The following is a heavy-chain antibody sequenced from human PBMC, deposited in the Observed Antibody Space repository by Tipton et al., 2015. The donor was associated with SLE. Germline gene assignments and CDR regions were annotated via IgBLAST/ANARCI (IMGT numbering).Heavy chain of an antibody. D-gene: IGHD3-16*01. CDR3: VKEGGDY. J-gene: IGHJ4*02. V-gene: IGHV3-30*02. CDR1: GFTLSSYG. Sequence: SLRLSCAASGFTLSSYGIHWVRQAPGKGLEWVAFMRYHGRDIYYADFVEGRFTISRDISKNTLYLHMNSLRVEDTAVYYCVKEGGDYWGQGTLVTVSS. CDR2: MRYHGRDI.